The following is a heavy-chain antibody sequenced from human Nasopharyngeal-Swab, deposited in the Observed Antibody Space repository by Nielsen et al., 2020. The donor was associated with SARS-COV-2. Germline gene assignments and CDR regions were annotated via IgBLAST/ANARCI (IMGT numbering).Heavy chain of an antibody. CDR1: GFTFSSYG. CDR3: AKDPSIVVVTAEYFQH. J-gene: IGHJ1*01. V-gene: IGHV3-30*18. Sequence: GESLKIPCAASGFTFSSYGMHWVRQAPGRGLEWVAVISYDGSNKYYADSVKGRFTISRDNSKNTLYLQMNSLRADDTAVYYCAKDPSIVVVTAEYFQHWGQGTLVTVSS. D-gene: IGHD2-21*02. CDR2: ISYDGSNK.